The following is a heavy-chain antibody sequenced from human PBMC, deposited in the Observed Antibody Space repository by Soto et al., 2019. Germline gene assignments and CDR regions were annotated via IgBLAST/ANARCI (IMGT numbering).Heavy chain of an antibody. CDR3: ARGDMVRGVTQFDY. D-gene: IGHD3-10*01. CDR2: IYYSGST. V-gene: IGHV4-31*03. Sequence: QVQLQESGPGLVKPSQTLSLTCTVSGGSISSGGYYWSWIRQHPGKGLEWIGYIYYSGSTYYNPSLKHGLTISVDTSKNQFSLKLSSVTAADTAVYYCARGDMVRGVTQFDYWGQGTLVTVSS. CDR1: GGSISSGGYY. J-gene: IGHJ4*02.